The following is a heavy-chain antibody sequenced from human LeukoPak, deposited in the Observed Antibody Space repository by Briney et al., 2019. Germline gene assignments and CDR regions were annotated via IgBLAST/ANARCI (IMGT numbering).Heavy chain of an antibody. V-gene: IGHV4-39*02. CDR2: IYYSGST. CDR3: ARDKHGSGNYYLYNWFDP. CDR1: GGSISSSSYY. Sequence: SETLSLTCTVSGGSISSSSYYWGWIRQPPGKGLEWIGSIYYSGSTYYNPSLKSRVTISVDTSKNQFSLKLSSVTAADTAVYYCARDKHGSGNYYLYNWFDPWGQGILVTVSS. J-gene: IGHJ5*02. D-gene: IGHD3-10*01.